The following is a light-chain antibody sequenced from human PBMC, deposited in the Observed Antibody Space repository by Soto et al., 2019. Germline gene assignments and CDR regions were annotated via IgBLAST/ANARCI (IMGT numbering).Light chain of an antibody. CDR3: QQRSNWPVT. CDR2: VAS. J-gene: IGKJ5*01. V-gene: IGKV3-11*01. CDR1: QDVLYSSNNKNY. Sequence: LGVSLRERATINCKSSQDVLYSSNNKNYLAWYQQKRGQAPRLLIYVASNRATGIPARFSGSGYGTDFNLTISSLETEDFAVYYCQQRSNWPVTFGQGTRLEIK.